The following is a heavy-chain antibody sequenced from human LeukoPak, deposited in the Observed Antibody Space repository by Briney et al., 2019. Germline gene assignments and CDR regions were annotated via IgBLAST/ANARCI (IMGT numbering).Heavy chain of an antibody. CDR1: GFTVSNYW. CDR2: INQDASEK. J-gene: IGHJ4*02. V-gene: IGHV3-7*03. CDR3: ARDRAMDDF. Sequence: GGSLRLSCAASGFTVSNYWMNWVRQAPGKGLEWVANINQDASEKNYVDSVKGRFTNTRDNDKNSLYLQMNSLRAEDTAVYYCARDRAMDDFWGQGTLVAVSS. D-gene: IGHD5-18*01.